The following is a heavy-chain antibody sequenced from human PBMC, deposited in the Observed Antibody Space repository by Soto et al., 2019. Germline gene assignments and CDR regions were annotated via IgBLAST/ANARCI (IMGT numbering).Heavy chain of an antibody. CDR2: IVVGSGNT. D-gene: IGHD6-19*01. CDR3: AADHGIAVACDAFDI. Sequence: SVKVSCKASGFTFTSSAVQWVRQARGQRLERIGWIVVGSGNTNYAQKFQERVTITRDMSTSTAYMELSSLRSEDTAVYYCAADHGIAVACDAFDIWGQGTMFTVSS. V-gene: IGHV1-58*01. J-gene: IGHJ3*02. CDR1: GFTFTSSA.